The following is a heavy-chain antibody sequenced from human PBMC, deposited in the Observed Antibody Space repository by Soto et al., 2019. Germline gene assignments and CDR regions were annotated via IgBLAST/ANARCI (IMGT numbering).Heavy chain of an antibody. D-gene: IGHD6-6*01. CDR3: AKDIRSSHSDYYYGMDV. V-gene: IGHV3-43D*03. Sequence: GGSLRLSCAASGFTFDDYAMHWVRQAPGKGLEWVSLISWDGGSTYYADSVKGRFTISRDNSKNSLYLQMNSLRAEDTALYYCAKDIRSSHSDYYYGMDVWGQGTTVTVSS. J-gene: IGHJ6*02. CDR2: ISWDGGST. CDR1: GFTFDDYA.